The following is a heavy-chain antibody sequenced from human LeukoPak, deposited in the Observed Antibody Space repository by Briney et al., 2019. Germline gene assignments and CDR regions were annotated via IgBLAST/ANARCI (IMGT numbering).Heavy chain of an antibody. J-gene: IGHJ4*02. CDR3: ARVYGSSWLYYFDY. CDR1: GGSISSHY. CDR2: IYYSGST. Sequence: SETLSLTCTVSGGSISSHYWSWIRQPPGRRVEWIGDIYYSGSTNYNPSLKSRVTISADTSKNQFSLKLSSVTAADTAVYYCARVYGSSWLYYFDYWGQGTLVTVSS. V-gene: IGHV4-59*08. D-gene: IGHD6-13*01.